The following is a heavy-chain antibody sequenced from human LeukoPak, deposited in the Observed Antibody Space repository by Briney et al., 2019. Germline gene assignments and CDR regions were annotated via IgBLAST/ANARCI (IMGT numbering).Heavy chain of an antibody. J-gene: IGHJ5*02. Sequence: GESLKISCKGSGYSFTDYWIGWVRQMPGKGLEWMGIIYPGDSDTRYSPSFQGQVTISADKSISTAYLQWSSLKASDTAMYYCARRSGLNDFWSGGWFDPWGQGTLVTVSS. CDR2: IYPGDSDT. V-gene: IGHV5-51*01. CDR1: GYSFTDYW. CDR3: ARRSGLNDFWSGGWFDP. D-gene: IGHD3-3*01.